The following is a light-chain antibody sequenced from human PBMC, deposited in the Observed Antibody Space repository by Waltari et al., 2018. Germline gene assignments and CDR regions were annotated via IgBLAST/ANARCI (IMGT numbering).Light chain of an antibody. CDR1: SSNIGNHT. Sequence: QSVLTQPPSVSEAPRQRVTISCSGSSSNIGNHTVNWYQQLPGKAPKLLIYYDVLLPSGVSDRFSGSKSGTSASLAISGLQSEDEADYYCAAWDDSLNGWVFGGGTRLTVL. V-gene: IGLV1-36*01. CDR3: AAWDDSLNGWV. CDR2: YDV. J-gene: IGLJ3*02.